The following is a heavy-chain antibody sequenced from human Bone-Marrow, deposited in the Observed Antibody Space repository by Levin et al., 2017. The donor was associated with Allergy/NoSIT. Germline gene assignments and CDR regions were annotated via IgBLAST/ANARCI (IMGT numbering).Heavy chain of an antibody. V-gene: IGHV3-53*01. CDR3: ARSVYGSGSYDDY. Sequence: GESLKISCAASGFTVSSNYMSWVRQAPGKGLEWVSVIYSGGSTYYADSVKGRFTISRDNSKNTLYLQMNSLRAEDTAVYYCARSVYGSGSYDDYWGQGTLVTVSS. CDR1: GFTVSSNY. CDR2: IYSGGST. J-gene: IGHJ4*02. D-gene: IGHD3-10*01.